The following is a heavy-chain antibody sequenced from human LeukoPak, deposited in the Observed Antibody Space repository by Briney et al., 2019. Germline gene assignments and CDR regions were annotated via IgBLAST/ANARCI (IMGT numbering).Heavy chain of an antibody. V-gene: IGHV4-38-2*02. D-gene: IGHD6-19*01. CDR3: ARGLAGNFDY. Sequence: SETLSLTCTVSGGSISSYYWSWIRQPPGKGLEWIGSIYHSGSTYYNPSLKSRVTISVDTSKNQFSLKLSSVTAADTAVYYCARGLAGNFDYWGQGTLVTVSS. CDR2: IYHSGST. CDR1: GGSISSYY. J-gene: IGHJ4*02.